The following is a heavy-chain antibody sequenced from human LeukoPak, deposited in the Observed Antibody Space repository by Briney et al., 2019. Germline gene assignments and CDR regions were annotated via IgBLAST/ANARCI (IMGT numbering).Heavy chain of an antibody. CDR3: AREIVSSTCIDY. V-gene: IGHV3-21*01. CDR2: ISSSSGYI. D-gene: IGHD2-2*01. CDR1: GFAFSRYS. J-gene: IGHJ4*02. Sequence: GGSLRLSCAASGFAFSRYSMNWVRQSPGKGLEWVSSISSSSGYIYYADSVKGRFTISRDNAKNSLYLQMNSLRAEDTAVYYCAREIVSSTCIDYWGQGALVTVSS.